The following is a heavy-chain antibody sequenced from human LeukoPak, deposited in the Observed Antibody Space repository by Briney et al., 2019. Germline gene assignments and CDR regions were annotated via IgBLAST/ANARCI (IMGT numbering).Heavy chain of an antibody. V-gene: IGHV3-74*01. CDR3: AKDHYWSIDY. J-gene: IGHJ4*02. CDR1: GFDFSSNW. Sequence: GGSLRLSCAASGFDFSSNWMYWVRHAPGQGLVWVSRIKGDGISTNYADSVKGRFTISRDIAKNTLYLQMNSLRAEDTGVYYCAKDHYWSIDYWGRGTLVTVSS. D-gene: IGHD3-3*01. CDR2: IKGDGIST.